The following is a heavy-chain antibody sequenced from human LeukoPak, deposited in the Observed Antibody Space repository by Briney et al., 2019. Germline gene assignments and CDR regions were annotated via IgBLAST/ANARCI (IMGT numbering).Heavy chain of an antibody. CDR3: ARDHGMAYYDILTGYGSYGMDV. CDR2: IYYSGST. V-gene: IGHV4-59*01. J-gene: IGHJ6*02. D-gene: IGHD3-9*01. Sequence: SETLSLTCTVSGGSISSYYWSWIRQPPGKGLEWIGYIYYSGSTNYNASLKSRVTISVDTSKNQFSLKLSSVTAADTAVYYCARDHGMAYYDILTGYGSYGMDVWGQGTTVTVSS. CDR1: GGSISSYY.